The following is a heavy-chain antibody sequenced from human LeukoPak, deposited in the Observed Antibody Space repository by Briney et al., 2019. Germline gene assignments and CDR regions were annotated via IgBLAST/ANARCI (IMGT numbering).Heavy chain of an antibody. Sequence: PGGSLRLSCAASGFTFSSYWMSWVRQAPGKGLEWVANINQDGSEMYYVDSVKGRFTISRDNAKNSLYLQMSSLRAEDTAVYYCARDKEWLRHSFDSWGQGTLVTVSS. J-gene: IGHJ4*02. V-gene: IGHV3-7*01. D-gene: IGHD5-12*01. CDR3: ARDKEWLRHSFDS. CDR2: INQDGSEM. CDR1: GFTFSSYW.